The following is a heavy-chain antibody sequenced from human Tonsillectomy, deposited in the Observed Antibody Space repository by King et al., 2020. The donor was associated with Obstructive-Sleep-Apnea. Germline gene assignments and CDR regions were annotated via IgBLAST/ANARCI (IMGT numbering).Heavy chain of an antibody. D-gene: IGHD1-26*01. CDR2: INPFIGGT. Sequence: QLVQSGAEMKKTGASVKVSCKASGYTFTDYFLHWVRQTPGQGLEWVGWINPFIGGTDYAQNFQGRVTMTRDTSISTAYMELRRLRSDDTAVYYCAGDAGAELLRRSNYFDYWGQGTLVTVSS. CDR3: AGDAGAELLRRSNYFDY. J-gene: IGHJ4*02. V-gene: IGHV1-2*02. CDR1: GYTFTDYF.